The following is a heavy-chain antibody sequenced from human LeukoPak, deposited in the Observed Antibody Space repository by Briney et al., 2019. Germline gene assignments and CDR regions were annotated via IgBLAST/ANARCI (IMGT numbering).Heavy chain of an antibody. Sequence: GASVKVSCKASGYTFTSYGISWVRQAPGQGLEWMGWIGAYNGNTNYAQKLQGRVTMTTDTSTSTAYMELRSLRSEDTAVYYCARVMPTPQRNSGGSYYRRYYFDYWGQGTLVTVSS. D-gene: IGHD1-26*01. CDR1: GYTFTSYG. V-gene: IGHV1-18*01. CDR3: ARVMPTPQRNSGGSYYRRYYFDY. CDR2: IGAYNGNT. J-gene: IGHJ4*02.